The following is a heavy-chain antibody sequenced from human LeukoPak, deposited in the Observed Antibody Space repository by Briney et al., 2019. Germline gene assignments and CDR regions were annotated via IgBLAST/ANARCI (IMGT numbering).Heavy chain of an antibody. J-gene: IGHJ6*03. V-gene: IGHV3-43*02. D-gene: IGHD2-2*01. Sequence: GGSLRLSCAASGFTFDDYAMHWVRQAPGKGLEWVSLISGDGGSTYYADSVKGRFTISRDNSKNSLYLQMNSLRTEDTALYYCARDFCTGTSCYYFYYMDVWGKGTTVTVSS. CDR3: ARDFCTGTSCYYFYYMDV. CDR2: ISGDGGST. CDR1: GFTFDDYA.